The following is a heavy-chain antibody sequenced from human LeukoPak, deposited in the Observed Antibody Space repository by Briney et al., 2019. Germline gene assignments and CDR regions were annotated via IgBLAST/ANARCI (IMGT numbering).Heavy chain of an antibody. V-gene: IGHV1-18*01. CDR2: ISAYNGNT. Sequence: ASVKVSCKASGYPFDNFGLTWVRQAPGQGLEWMGWISAYNGNTHYAQKFRGRLTLTTETSSSTAYLELRSLKSDDTAVYYCARDRVGGDLTGVSLYWGQGTLVTVSS. J-gene: IGHJ4*01. CDR1: GYPFDNFG. D-gene: IGHD4-17*01. CDR3: ARDRVGGDLTGVSLY.